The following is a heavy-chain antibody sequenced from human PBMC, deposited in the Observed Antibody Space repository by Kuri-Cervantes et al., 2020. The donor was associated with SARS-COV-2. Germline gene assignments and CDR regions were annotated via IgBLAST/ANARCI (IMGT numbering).Heavy chain of an antibody. CDR2: ISSSSSTI. D-gene: IGHD6-13*01. Sequence: GGSLRLSCAASGFTFSSYSMNWVRQAPGEGLEWVSYISSSSSTIYYADSVKGRFTISRDNVKNSLYLQMNGLRAEDTAVYYCARSYSSSWYRGYYYYMDVWGKGTTVTVSS. V-gene: IGHV3-48*01. CDR1: GFTFSSYS. CDR3: ARSYSSSWYRGYYYYMDV. J-gene: IGHJ6*03.